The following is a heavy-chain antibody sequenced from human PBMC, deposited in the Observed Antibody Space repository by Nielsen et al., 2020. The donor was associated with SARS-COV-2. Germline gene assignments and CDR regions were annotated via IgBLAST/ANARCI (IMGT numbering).Heavy chain of an antibody. CDR2: IYSGGST. Sequence: GESLKTSCAAPGFTVSSNYMSWVRQAPGKGLEWVSVIYSGGSTYYADSVKGRFTISRDNSKNTLYLQMNSLRAEDTAVYYCARDSYGGNGYFDYWGQGTLVTVSS. J-gene: IGHJ4*02. V-gene: IGHV3-53*01. CDR3: ARDSYGGNGYFDY. CDR1: GFTVSSNY. D-gene: IGHD4-23*01.